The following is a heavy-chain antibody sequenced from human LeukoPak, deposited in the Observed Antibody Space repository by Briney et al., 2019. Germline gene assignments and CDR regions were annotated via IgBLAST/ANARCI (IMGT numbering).Heavy chain of an antibody. D-gene: IGHD3-10*01. CDR3: ARGPTNFISGSYYIR. Sequence: ASVKVSCKASGYTFTGYYMHWVRQAPGQGLEWMGWINPNSGGTNYAQKFQGRVNMTRDTSISTAYMELSRLRSDDTAVYYCARGPTNFISGSYYIRWGQGTQVTVSS. CDR1: GYTFTGYY. V-gene: IGHV1-2*02. J-gene: IGHJ4*02. CDR2: INPNSGGT.